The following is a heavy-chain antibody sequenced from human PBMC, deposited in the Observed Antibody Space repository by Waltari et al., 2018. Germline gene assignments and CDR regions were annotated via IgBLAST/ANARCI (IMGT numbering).Heavy chain of an antibody. Sequence: EVQLVQSGAEVKKPGESLRISCETSGYSFSNYWIGWVRQMPGKGLEWMGCIYPHDSDTRYSPSFQGQVTISADKSITTAYLQWSSLKASDTAIYFCAIRYGSGSLTFNIWGQGTMVIVSS. V-gene: IGHV5-51*01. CDR2: IYPHDSDT. J-gene: IGHJ3*02. CDR3: AIRYGSGSLTFNI. D-gene: IGHD3-10*01. CDR1: GYSFSNYW.